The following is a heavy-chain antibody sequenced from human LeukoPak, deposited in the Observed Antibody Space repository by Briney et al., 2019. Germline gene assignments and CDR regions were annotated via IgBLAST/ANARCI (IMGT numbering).Heavy chain of an antibody. D-gene: IGHD3-10*01. Sequence: PGGSLRLSCVASGFTFSKYGMHWVRQAPGKGLKWVAFIQSDGTNKDYADSVKGRFTISGDNSKNTLYLQMNSLRVEDTAVYYCARDSSMLRGPLVIYYFDFWGQGTLVTVSS. CDR1: GFTFSKYG. CDR2: IQSDGTNK. CDR3: ARDSSMLRGPLVIYYFDF. V-gene: IGHV3-30*02. J-gene: IGHJ4*02.